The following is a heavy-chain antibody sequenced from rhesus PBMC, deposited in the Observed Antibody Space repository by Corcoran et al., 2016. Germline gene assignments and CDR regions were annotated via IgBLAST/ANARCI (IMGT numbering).Heavy chain of an antibody. CDR3: TSAREYTYFDY. CDR1: GFTFSSYV. J-gene: IGHJ4*01. CDR2: ISESGGTI. V-gene: IGHV3S26*01. Sequence: DVQLVESGGGLVKPGGSLRLSCVASGFTFSSYVMHWVRQAPGKGLVWVSVISESGGTIYYADSVKGRFTISRDNAKNSLFLQMNSLRAEDTAVYYCTSAREYTYFDYWGQGVLVTVSS. D-gene: IGHD4-23*01.